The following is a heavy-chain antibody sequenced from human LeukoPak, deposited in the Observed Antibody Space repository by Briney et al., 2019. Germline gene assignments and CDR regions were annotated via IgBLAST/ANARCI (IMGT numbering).Heavy chain of an antibody. CDR1: GLTFSDYY. D-gene: IGHD6-19*01. CDR2: ISSSSSYT. Sequence: GGSLRLSCAASGLTFSDYYMSWIRQAPGKGLEWVSYISSSSSYTNYADSVKGRFTISRDNAKNSLYQQMNSLRAEDTAVYYCATGYSSGGDYWGQGTLVTVSS. V-gene: IGHV3-11*06. CDR3: ATGYSSGGDY. J-gene: IGHJ4*02.